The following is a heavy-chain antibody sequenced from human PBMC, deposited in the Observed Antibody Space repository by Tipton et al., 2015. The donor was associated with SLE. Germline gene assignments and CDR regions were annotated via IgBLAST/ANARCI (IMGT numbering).Heavy chain of an antibody. V-gene: IGHV4-59*01. J-gene: IGHJ4*02. CDR3: ARGPYGAAASYDY. D-gene: IGHD6-13*01. Sequence: TLSLTCSVSGGSMTGSYWSWVRQPPGRGLEWIGSIYYSGDTHYNPSLNSRVTMSLDTSKNQFSLKLNSVTAADTAVYYCARGPYGAAASYDYWGQGTLVTVSS. CDR2: IYYSGDT. CDR1: GGSMTGSY.